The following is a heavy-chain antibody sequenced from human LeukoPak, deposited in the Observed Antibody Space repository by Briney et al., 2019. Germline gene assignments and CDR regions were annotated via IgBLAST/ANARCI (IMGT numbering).Heavy chain of an antibody. J-gene: IGHJ3*02. Sequence: PSQTLSLTCTVSGDSISSYYWSWIRHPPGKGLEWIGYIYYSGSTNYSPSLKSRVTISVDTSKKQFSLKLSSVTAADTAVYCARSERIIMILGGAFDIWGQGTVVTVSS. V-gene: IGHV4-59*08. D-gene: IGHD3-22*01. CDR1: GDSISSYY. CDR3: ARSERIIMILGGAFDI. CDR2: IYYSGST.